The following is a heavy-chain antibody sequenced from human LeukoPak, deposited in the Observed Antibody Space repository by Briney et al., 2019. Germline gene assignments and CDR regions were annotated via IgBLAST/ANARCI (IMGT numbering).Heavy chain of an antibody. Sequence: ASVKVSCKASGYTFTSYYMHWVRQAPGQGLEWMGIINPSGGSTSYAQKFQGRVTMTRDTSTGTVYMEVNALRSDDTAVYYCARTLYIASAPGGFDYWGQGTLVTVSS. D-gene: IGHD3-16*01. V-gene: IGHV1-46*01. CDR2: INPSGGST. J-gene: IGHJ4*02. CDR3: ARTLYIASAPGGFDY. CDR1: GYTFTSYY.